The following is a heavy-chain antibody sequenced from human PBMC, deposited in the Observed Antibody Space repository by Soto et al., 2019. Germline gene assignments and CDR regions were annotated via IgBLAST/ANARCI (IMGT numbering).Heavy chain of an antibody. Sequence: QVQLVESGGGVVQPGRSLRLSCAASGFTFSSYGMHWVRQAPGKGLEWVAVIWYDGSNKYYADYVKGRFTISSDNXXXXXXXXXXXXXXXXXXXXXXXXXXXXXXSCYYYGMDVWGQGTTVT. V-gene: IGHV3-33*01. J-gene: IGHJ6*02. CDR3: XXXXXXXXSCYYYGMDV. CDR2: IWYDGSNK. D-gene: IGHD2-15*01. CDR1: GFTFSSYG.